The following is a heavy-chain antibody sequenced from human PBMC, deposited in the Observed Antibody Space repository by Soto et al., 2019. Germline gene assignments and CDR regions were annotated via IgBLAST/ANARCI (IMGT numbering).Heavy chain of an antibody. CDR3: ARGVLSGYCSGGSCSSWFDP. Sequence: WIGEINHSGSTNYNPSLKSRVTISVDTSKNQFSLKLSSVTAADTAVYYCARGVLSGYCSGGSCSSWFDPWGQGTLVTVSS. V-gene: IGHV4-34*01. J-gene: IGHJ5*02. D-gene: IGHD2-15*01. CDR2: INHSGST.